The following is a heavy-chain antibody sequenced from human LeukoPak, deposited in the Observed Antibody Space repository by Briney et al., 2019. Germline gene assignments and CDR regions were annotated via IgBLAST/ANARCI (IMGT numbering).Heavy chain of an antibody. CDR3: ARGGVGATHDY. V-gene: IGHV3-23*01. J-gene: IGHJ4*02. CDR1: GFSFSSYA. CDR2: VSDSGGRT. Sequence: TGGSLRLSCAASGFSFSSYAMSWVRQAPGKGLEWVSSVSDSGGRTYYADSVKGRFTISRDNSKNTLYLQMNSLRAEDTAVYYCARGGVGATHDYWGQGTLVTVSS. D-gene: IGHD1-26*01.